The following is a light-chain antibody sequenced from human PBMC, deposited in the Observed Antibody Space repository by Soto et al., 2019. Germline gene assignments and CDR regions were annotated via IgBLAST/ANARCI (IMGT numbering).Light chain of an antibody. CDR3: QHYDSYYWK. CDR1: QSVSNW. CDR2: DVS. V-gene: IGKV1-5*01. Sequence: DIQMTQSPSTLSASVGERVTITCRASQSVSNWLAWYQQKPGKAPKLLIYDVSSLESGVPSRFSGSGSGTEFILTISSLQPDDFATYSCQHYDSYYWKCDQGTKVDIK. J-gene: IGKJ1*01.